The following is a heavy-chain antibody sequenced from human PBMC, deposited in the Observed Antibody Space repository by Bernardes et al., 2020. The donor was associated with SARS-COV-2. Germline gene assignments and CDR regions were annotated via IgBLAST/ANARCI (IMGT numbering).Heavy chain of an antibody. V-gene: IGHV3-21*06. J-gene: IGHJ4*02. CDR1: GFIFNSYS. CDR2: ISTSSTYI. CDR3: ARVDFSNLYYFDY. Sequence: GGSLRLSCAASGFIFNSYSMNWVRQAPGKGLEWFSSISTSSTYISYSDSVRGRFTISRDNAKNSVYLQMNSLRAEDTAVYYCARVDFSNLYYFDYWGQGTPVTVSS. D-gene: IGHD4-4*01.